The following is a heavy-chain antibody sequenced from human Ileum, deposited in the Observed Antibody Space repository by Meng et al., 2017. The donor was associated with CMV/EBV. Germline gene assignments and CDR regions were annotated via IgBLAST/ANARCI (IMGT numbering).Heavy chain of an antibody. CDR1: GGSISSYY. Sequence: QWRLNESGPGLVQPSESLSLPCTVAGGSISSYYWSWIRQPAGKGLEWIGRIYTSGSTNYNPSLKSRVTMSVDTSKNQFSLKLSSVTAADTAVYYCARADDSSGYCFDYWGQGTLVTVSS. D-gene: IGHD3-22*01. V-gene: IGHV4-4*07. J-gene: IGHJ4*02. CDR2: IYTSGST. CDR3: ARADDSSGYCFDY.